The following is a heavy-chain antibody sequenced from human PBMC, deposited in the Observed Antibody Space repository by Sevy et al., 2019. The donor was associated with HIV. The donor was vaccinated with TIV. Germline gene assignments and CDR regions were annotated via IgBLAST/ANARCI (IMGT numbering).Heavy chain of an antibody. J-gene: IGHJ3*02. D-gene: IGHD3-3*01. Sequence: SETLSLTCTASGGSISNYYWNWIRQPAGKGLEWIGRIYTSGRTNYNPSLKRRITMSVDTSTNQFSLRLSALTAADTAVYYCARGGAYDFWSGIAAFDIWGQGTTVTVSS. CDR2: IYTSGRT. CDR3: ARGGAYDFWSGIAAFDI. CDR1: GGSISNYY. V-gene: IGHV4-4*07.